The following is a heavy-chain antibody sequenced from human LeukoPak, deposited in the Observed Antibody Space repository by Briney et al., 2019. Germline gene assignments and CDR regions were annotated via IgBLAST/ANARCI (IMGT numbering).Heavy chain of an antibody. J-gene: IGHJ5*02. CDR2: IIPIFGTA. CDR1: GGTFISYA. CDR3: ARGRNPYSSSWYLFDP. D-gene: IGHD6-13*01. Sequence: SVKVSCKASGGTFISYAISWVRQAPGQGLEWMGGIIPIFGTANYAQKFQGRVTITADESTSTAYMELSSLRSEDTAVYYCARGRNPYSSSWYLFDPWGQGTLVTVSS. V-gene: IGHV1-69*13.